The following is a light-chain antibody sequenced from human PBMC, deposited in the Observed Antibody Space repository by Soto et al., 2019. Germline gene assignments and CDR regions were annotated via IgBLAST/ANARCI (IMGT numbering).Light chain of an antibody. CDR2: GAS. CDR3: QQYSRSHS. J-gene: IGKJ5*01. CDR1: QSVSTN. Sequence: EIVMTQSPTTLSVSPGERATLSCRASQSVSTNLAWYQQKPGQVPSLLIYGASTRASGIPARFSGSGSGTEFTHTIGSLQSDDFAFCYCQQYSRSHSFGQGTRLEIK. V-gene: IGKV3-15*01.